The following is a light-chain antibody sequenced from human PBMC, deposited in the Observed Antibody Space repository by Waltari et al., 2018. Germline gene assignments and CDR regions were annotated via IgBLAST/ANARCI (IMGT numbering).Light chain of an antibody. Sequence: EIVMTQSPATLSVFPGERATLSCRASQTIRSHLAWYQLKPGQAPRLLIYGASTRATGIPARFSGSGSGTEFTLTISSLQSEDFAVYFCQQYDNWLGTFGQGTKVEIK. J-gene: IGKJ1*01. CDR2: GAS. V-gene: IGKV3-15*01. CDR3: QQYDNWLGT. CDR1: QTIRSH.